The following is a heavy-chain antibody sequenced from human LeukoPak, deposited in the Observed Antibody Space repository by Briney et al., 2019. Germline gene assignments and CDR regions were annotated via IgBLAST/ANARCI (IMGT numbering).Heavy chain of an antibody. D-gene: IGHD5-12*01. J-gene: IGHJ4*02. CDR1: GFTFSSYA. V-gene: IGHV3-23*01. Sequence: GGSLRLSCAASGFTFSSYAMSWVRQAPGKGLEWVSVIGGGNGITFYVGSVKGRFTISRDNSKDTLYLQMNSLRAEDTAVYYCARNENSGWGYFDYWGQGTLVTVSS. CDR2: IGGGNGIT. CDR3: ARNENSGWGYFDY.